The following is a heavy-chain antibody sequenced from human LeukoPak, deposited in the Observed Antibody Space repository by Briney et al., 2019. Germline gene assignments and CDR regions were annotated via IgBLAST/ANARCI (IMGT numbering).Heavy chain of an antibody. CDR2: IISSSSYT. V-gene: IGHV3-11*06. CDR3: ARGPSFVGSTSSFPLDY. CDR1: GFTLSDYY. Sequence: PGGSLRLSRAASGFTLSDYYMSWIPQAPGKGLEWVSYIISSSSYTNYADSVKGRFTISRDNPMNSLYLQMKSLRAEDTAVYCCARGPSFVGSTSSFPLDYWGQGTLVTVSS. J-gene: IGHJ4*02. D-gene: IGHD2-2*01.